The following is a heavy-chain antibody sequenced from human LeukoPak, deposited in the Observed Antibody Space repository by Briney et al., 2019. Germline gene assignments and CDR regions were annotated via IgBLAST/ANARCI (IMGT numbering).Heavy chain of an antibody. Sequence: SGGSLRLSCAASGFTFSSYGMHWVRQAPGNGLEWVAFIRYDGSNKYYADSVKGRFTISRDNSKNTLYLQMNSLRAEDTAVYYCSNPYDFWRGFSAPHIWGQGTMVTVSS. CDR2: IRYDGSNK. D-gene: IGHD3-3*01. V-gene: IGHV3-30*02. CDR3: SNPYDFWRGFSAPHI. CDR1: GFTFSSYG. J-gene: IGHJ3*02.